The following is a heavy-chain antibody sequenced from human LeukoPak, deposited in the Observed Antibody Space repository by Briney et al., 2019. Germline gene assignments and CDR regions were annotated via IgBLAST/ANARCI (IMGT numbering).Heavy chain of an antibody. D-gene: IGHD3-16*01. CDR3: ARDLEGSLGY. CDR2: TYTSGST. CDR1: GGSISSGSYY. V-gene: IGHV4-61*02. Sequence: SQTLSLTCTVSGGSISSGSYYWSWIRQPAGKGLERIGRTYTSGSTNYNPSLKSRVTISVDTSKNQFSLKLSSVTAADTAVYYCARDLEGSLGYWGQGTLVTVSS. J-gene: IGHJ4*02.